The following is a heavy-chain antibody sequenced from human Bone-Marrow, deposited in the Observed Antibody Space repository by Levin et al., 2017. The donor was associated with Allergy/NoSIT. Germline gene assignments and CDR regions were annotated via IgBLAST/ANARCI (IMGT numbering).Heavy chain of an antibody. CDR1: GFTFNDYT. V-gene: IGHV3-43*01. Sequence: PSETLSLTCAASGFTFNDYTMHWVRQAPQRGLEWVWISSWDASTTNYADSVRGRCTISRDNSKNALYPQMNSLTTEDTAVYYCAKDRRPRIAVTCNMEDWGQGTLVTVSS. D-gene: IGHD6-19*01. J-gene: IGHJ4*02. CDR3: AKDRRPRIAVTCNMED. CDR2: SSWDASTT.